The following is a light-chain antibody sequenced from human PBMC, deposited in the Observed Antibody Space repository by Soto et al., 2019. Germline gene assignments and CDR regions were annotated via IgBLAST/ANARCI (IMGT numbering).Light chain of an antibody. Sequence: IVSTQSPGTLSLSPWERATLSCRASQSVSNNYLAWYQQKPGQAPRLLIYGAYNRATGIPDRFSGSGSGTDFTLTISRLEPEDFAVYYCQQYGSSGTFGQGTKVDIK. CDR3: QQYGSSGT. J-gene: IGKJ1*01. CDR2: GAY. V-gene: IGKV3-20*01. CDR1: QSVSNNY.